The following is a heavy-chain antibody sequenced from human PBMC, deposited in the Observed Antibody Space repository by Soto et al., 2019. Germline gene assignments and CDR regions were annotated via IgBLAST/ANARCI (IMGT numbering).Heavy chain of an antibody. V-gene: IGHV3-15*07. Sequence: EVQLVESGGGLVKPGGSLRLSCAASGFTFNNAWMNWVRQAPGKGLEWVGRIKSKADGGTTDYSADVKCRFTISRDDSANTLYLQMNSLKTEDTYVYYCTTHLSWILYYWGQGTLVTVSS. CDR2: IKSKADGGTT. D-gene: IGHD3-16*02. CDR1: GFTFNNAW. J-gene: IGHJ4*02. CDR3: TTHLSWILYY.